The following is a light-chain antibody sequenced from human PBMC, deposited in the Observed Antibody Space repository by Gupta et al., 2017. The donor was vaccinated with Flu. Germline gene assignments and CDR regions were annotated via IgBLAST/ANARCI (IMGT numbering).Light chain of an antibody. V-gene: IGLV1-40*01. CDR1: GSNIGAGYD. J-gene: IGLJ3*02. Sequence: QSVLTQPPSVSGAPGQRVPISCTGSGSNIGAGYDVHWYQQFPGTAPKLLIYANNNRPSGVPDRFSGSKSGTSASLAITGLQAEDEADYHCQSYDSSLSGSVFGGGTKLTVL. CDR2: ANN. CDR3: QSYDSSLSGSV.